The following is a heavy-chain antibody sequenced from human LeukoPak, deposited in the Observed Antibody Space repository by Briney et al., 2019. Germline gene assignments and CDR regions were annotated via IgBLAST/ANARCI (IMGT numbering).Heavy chain of an antibody. D-gene: IGHD1-26*01. J-gene: IGHJ5*02. V-gene: IGHV4-59*01. CDR3: ARGRLYSGSYFGWFDP. CDR1: GGSISSYY. CDR2: IYYSGST. Sequence: SETLSLTCTVSGGSISSYYWSWIRQPPGKGLEWIGYIYYSGSTNYNPSLKSRVTISVDTSKNQFSLKLSSVTAADTAVYYCARGRLYSGSYFGWFDPWGRGTLVTVSS.